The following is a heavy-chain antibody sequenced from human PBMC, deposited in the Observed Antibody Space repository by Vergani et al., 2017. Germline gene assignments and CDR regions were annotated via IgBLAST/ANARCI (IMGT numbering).Heavy chain of an antibody. CDR2: IWYDGSNK. CDR1: GFTFSSYG. Sequence: VQLLESGGGVVQPGRSLRLSCAASGFTFSSYGMHWVRQAPGKGLEWVAVIWYDGSNKYYADSVKGRFTISRDNSKNTLYLQMNSLRAEDTAVYYCARGIWYFDLWGRGTLVTVSS. CDR3: ARGIWYFDL. J-gene: IGHJ2*01. V-gene: IGHV3-33*01.